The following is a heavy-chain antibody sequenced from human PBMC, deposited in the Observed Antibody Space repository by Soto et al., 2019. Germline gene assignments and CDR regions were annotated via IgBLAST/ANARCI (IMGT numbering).Heavy chain of an antibody. CDR2: IYSGGST. CDR3: ASGYCSGSSCCPYYFDY. Sequence: GGSLSLSCAASGFTVSSNYMSWDRQSPGKGLGWVSVIYSGGSTYYADSVKGRFTISRDNSKNTLYLQMNSLRAEDTAVYYCASGYCSGSSCCPYYFDYWRQGILVTVSS. J-gene: IGHJ4*02. CDR1: GFTVSSNY. V-gene: IGHV3-66*01. D-gene: IGHD2-15*01.